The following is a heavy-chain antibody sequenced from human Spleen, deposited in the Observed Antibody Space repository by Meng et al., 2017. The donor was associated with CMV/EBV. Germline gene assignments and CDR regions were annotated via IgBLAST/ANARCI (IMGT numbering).Heavy chain of an antibody. V-gene: IGHV1-2*02. CDR2: INPNSGGT. D-gene: IGHD2-21*02. CDR1: GYTFTGYY. J-gene: IGHJ4*02. Sequence: ASVKVSCKASGYTFTGYYMHWVRQAPGQGLEWMGWINPNSGGTNYAQKFQGRVTMTEDTSTNTAYMELSNLRSDDTAVYYYVTDDLCSGGDCSVGYWGQGTLVTVSS. CDR3: VTDDLCSGGDCSVGY.